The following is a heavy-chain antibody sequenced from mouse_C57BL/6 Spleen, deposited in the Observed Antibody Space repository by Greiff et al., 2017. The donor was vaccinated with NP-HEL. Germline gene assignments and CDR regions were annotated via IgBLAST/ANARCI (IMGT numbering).Heavy chain of an antibody. D-gene: IGHD2-2*01. CDR3: ARVWLHHYYALDY. CDR2: INPNNGGT. V-gene: IGHV1-26*01. Sequence: EVQLQQSGPELVKPGASVKISCKASGYTFTDYYMNWVKQSHGKSLEWIGDINPNNGGTSYNQKFKGKATLTVDKSSSTAYMELRSLTSEDSAVYYCARVWLHHYYALDYWGQGTSVTVSS. J-gene: IGHJ4*01. CDR1: GYTFTDYY.